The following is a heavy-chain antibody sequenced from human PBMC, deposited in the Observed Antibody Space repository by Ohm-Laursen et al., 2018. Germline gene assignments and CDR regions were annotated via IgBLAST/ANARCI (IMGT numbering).Heavy chain of an antibody. CDR1: GGSFTDTNNY. J-gene: IGHJ4*02. CDR3: ARRSHLRDPPY. Sequence: SETLSLTCIVSGGSFTDTNNYWAWIRRPPGKGLEWIGSFYYPGTTVYNPSLTSRVAVSIDTSKNQFSLQVTSVTASDTAVYFCARRSHLRDPPYWGQGILVTVSS. D-gene: IGHD5-24*01. CDR2: FYYPGTT. V-gene: IGHV4-39*01.